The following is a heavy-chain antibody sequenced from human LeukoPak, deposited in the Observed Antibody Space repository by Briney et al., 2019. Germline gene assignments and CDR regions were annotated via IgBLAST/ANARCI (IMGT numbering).Heavy chain of an antibody. J-gene: IGHJ4*02. Sequence: GGSLRLSCASSGFTFSSYWMHWVRQAPGKGLVWVSHIKSDGSSTSYADSVKGRFTISRDNAKNTLYLQMNSLRAEDTAVYYWARDRGYTQDYWGQGTLVTVSS. CDR2: IKSDGSST. CDR3: ARDRGYTQDY. D-gene: IGHD5-12*01. V-gene: IGHV3-74*01. CDR1: GFTFSSYW.